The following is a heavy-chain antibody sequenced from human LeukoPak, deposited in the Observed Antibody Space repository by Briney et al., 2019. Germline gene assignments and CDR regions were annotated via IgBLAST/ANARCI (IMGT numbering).Heavy chain of an antibody. CDR3: AGPDSSGYYVGY. Sequence: GGSLRLSCAASGFTFSSYWMSWVRQAPGKGLEWVAFIRYDGSNKYYADSVKGRFTISRDNSKNTLYLQMNSLRAEDTAVYYCAGPDSSGYYVGYWGQGTLVTVSS. CDR1: GFTFSSYW. J-gene: IGHJ4*02. CDR2: IRYDGSNK. D-gene: IGHD3-22*01. V-gene: IGHV3-30*02.